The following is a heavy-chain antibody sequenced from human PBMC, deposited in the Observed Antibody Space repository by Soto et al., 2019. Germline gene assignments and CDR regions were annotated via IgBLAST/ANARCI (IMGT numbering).Heavy chain of an antibody. CDR3: ARGVAVRGVNYYYGMDV. Sequence: SETLSLTCAVYGGSFSGYYWSWIRQPPGKGLEWIGEINHSGSTNYNPSLKSRVTISVDTSKNQFSLKLSSVTAADTAVYYCARGVAVRGVNYYYGMDVWGQGTTVT. CDR2: INHSGST. D-gene: IGHD3-10*01. J-gene: IGHJ6*02. CDR1: GGSFSGYY. V-gene: IGHV4-34*01.